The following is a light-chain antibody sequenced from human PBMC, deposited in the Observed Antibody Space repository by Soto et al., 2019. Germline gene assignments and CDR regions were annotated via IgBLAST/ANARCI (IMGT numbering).Light chain of an antibody. J-gene: IGKJ1*01. CDR1: QSVSSY. V-gene: IGKV3-11*01. Sequence: EIVLTQSPATLSLSPGEGAAISCRASQSVSSYLAWYQQKPGQAPRLLIYDASNRATGIPARFSGSGSGTDFTLTISRLEPEDFAVYYCQQYGSSGTFGQGTKVDI. CDR2: DAS. CDR3: QQYGSSGT.